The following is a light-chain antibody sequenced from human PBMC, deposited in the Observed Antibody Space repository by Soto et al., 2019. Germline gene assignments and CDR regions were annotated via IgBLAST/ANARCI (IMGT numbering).Light chain of an antibody. CDR1: QDVSRY. V-gene: IGKV1-9*01. CDR2: AAA. J-gene: IGKJ3*01. CDR3: QQLNSYVFA. Sequence: DIQLTQSPSFLSASVGDRVTITCRASQDVSRYLAWYQQKPGKAPNLLIYAAATLRSVVPSRFSGSGSETEFTLPISCLQTEDFATEYCQQLNSYVFAFGPGTMVD.